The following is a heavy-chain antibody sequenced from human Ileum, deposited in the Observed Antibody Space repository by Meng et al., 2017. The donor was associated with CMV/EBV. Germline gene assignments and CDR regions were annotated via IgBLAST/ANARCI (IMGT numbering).Heavy chain of an antibody. Sequence: GESLKISCEGSGFIFIISAMTWVRQAPGKGLEWVSYISSSGSTIYYADSVKGRFTISRDNAKNSLYLQMNSLRAEDTAVYYCAREDAAVAGRGDYWGQGTLVTVSS. CDR1: GFIFIISA. CDR3: AREDAAVAGRGDY. D-gene: IGHD6-19*01. CDR2: ISSSGSTI. J-gene: IGHJ4*02. V-gene: IGHV3-48*03.